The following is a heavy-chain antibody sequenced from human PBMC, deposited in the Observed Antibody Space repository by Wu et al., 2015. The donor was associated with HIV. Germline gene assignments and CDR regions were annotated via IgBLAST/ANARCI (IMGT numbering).Heavy chain of an antibody. CDR1: GYTVTDYY. D-gene: IGHD3-22*01. V-gene: IGHV1-2*02. CDR2: INPNSGT. Sequence: QVQLVQSGAEVKKPGASVKVSCKASGYTVTDYYLHWVRQAPGQGLEWMGWINPNSGTNYAQKFQGRVTMTRDTSISTAYMELSRLRSDDTAVYYCARDLGRYYDSSGYSYYFDYWAREPWSPSPQ. CDR3: ARDLGRYYDSSGYSYYFDY. J-gene: IGHJ4*02.